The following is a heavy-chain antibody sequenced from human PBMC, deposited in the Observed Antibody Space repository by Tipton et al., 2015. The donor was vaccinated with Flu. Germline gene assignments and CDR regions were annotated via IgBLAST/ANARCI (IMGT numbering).Heavy chain of an antibody. D-gene: IGHD3-3*01. CDR1: GVSVTTYY. Sequence: TLSLTCTVSGVSVTTYYWTWVRQPPGKGLENIGYGHSSGSTNYNPSLKSRVTISLDTSKNQFSLKLSSVTAADTAVYYCARYYDFWKAVDYWGQGILVTVSS. V-gene: IGHV4-59*02. CDR3: ARYYDFWKAVDY. J-gene: IGHJ4*02. CDR2: GHSSGST.